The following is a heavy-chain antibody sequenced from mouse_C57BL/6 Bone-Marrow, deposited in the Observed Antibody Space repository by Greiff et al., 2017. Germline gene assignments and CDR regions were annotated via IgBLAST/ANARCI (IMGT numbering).Heavy chain of an antibody. CDR3: AREGHGSSYDWYFDV. J-gene: IGHJ1*03. D-gene: IGHD1-1*01. CDR1: GYTFTSYW. Sequence: VQLQQSGAELVMPGASVKLSCKASGYTFTSYWMHWVKQRPGQGLEWIGEIDPSDSYTNYNQKFKGKSTLTVDKSSSTAYMQLSSLTSEDSAVYYCAREGHGSSYDWYFDVWGTGTTVTVSS. V-gene: IGHV1-69*01. CDR2: IDPSDSYT.